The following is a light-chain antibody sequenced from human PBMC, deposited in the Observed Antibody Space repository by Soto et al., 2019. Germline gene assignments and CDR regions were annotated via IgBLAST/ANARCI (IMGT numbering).Light chain of an antibody. CDR3: QQYSNRYT. CDR2: GAS. Sequence: EIVMTQSPATLSVSPGERATLSCRASQSVSSSLAWYQHKPGQAPRLLIYGASIRATGIPARFSGSGSGTEFTLTSISLQSEDFAAYYCQQYSNRYTFGQGTKLEIK. J-gene: IGKJ2*01. CDR1: QSVSSS. V-gene: IGKV3D-15*01.